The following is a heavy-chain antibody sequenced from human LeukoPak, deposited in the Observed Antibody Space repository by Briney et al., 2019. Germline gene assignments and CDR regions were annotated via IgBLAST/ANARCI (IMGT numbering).Heavy chain of an antibody. J-gene: IGHJ5*02. CDR3: ARDHYYYGSGGRFDP. Sequence: ASVKVSCKASGYTFTGYYMHWVRQAPGQGLEWMGWINTNTGNPTYAQGFTGRFVFSLDTSVSTAYLQISSLKAEDTAVYYCARDHYYYGSGGRFDPWGQGTLVTVSS. CDR2: INTNTGNP. V-gene: IGHV7-4-1*02. D-gene: IGHD3-10*01. CDR1: GYTFTGYY.